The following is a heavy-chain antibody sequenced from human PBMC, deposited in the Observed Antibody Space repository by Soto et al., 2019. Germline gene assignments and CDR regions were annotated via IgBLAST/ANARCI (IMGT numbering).Heavy chain of an antibody. CDR1: GYTFTRYT. D-gene: IGHD2-15*01. CDR2: INPDNGNT. J-gene: IGHJ5*02. V-gene: IGHV1-3*01. Sequence: QVQLVQSGAEVKKPGASVKISCKASGYTFTRYTMNWVRQAPGHRLEWMGWINPDNGNTKSSQKFQDRVIITRDTSASTAYMDLSSLRSDDTAVYYCARGIATGQLDPWGQGTLVTVSS. CDR3: ARGIATGQLDP.